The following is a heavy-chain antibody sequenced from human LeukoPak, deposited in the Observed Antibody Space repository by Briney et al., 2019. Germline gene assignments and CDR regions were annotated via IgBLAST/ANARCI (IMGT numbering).Heavy chain of an antibody. V-gene: IGHV3-23*01. CDR3: AKDTSDYGGNSYFDY. D-gene: IGHD4-23*01. Sequence: GGSLRLSCAASGFTFSSYAMSWVRQAPGKGLEWVSVISGSGGSTYYADSVKGRFTISRDNSKNSLYLQMNSLRAEDTALYYCAKDTSDYGGNSYFDYWGQGTLVTVSS. CDR2: ISGSGGST. J-gene: IGHJ4*02. CDR1: GFTFSSYA.